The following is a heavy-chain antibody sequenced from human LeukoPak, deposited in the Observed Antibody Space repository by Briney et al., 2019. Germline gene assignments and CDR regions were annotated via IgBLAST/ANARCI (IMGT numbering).Heavy chain of an antibody. CDR1: GFTFSKYT. CDR3: ATSTAGLDY. Sequence: PGGSLRLSCVASGFTFSKYTLSWIRQPPGKGLEWVAGIYGGGSGTTFYAESVRGRFTISRDNSRTTLYLQMNSLRDEDTAVYHCATSTAGLDYWGQGTLVTVSS. J-gene: IGHJ4*02. CDR2: IYGGGSGTT. D-gene: IGHD1-1*01. V-gene: IGHV3-23*01.